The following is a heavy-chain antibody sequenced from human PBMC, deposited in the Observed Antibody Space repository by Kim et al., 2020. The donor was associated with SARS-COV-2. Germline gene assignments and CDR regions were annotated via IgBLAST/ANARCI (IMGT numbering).Heavy chain of an antibody. CDR1: GGSINSYY. CDR2: IYYTGST. D-gene: IGHD1-26*01. J-gene: IGHJ4*02. Sequence: SETLSLICTVSGGSINSYYWSWIRQPPEKGLEWIGYIYYTGSTNYNPSLSSRVTLSVDASKNQFSLKLTSVTAADTAVYYCARGGWSLDSWGQGTLVTVSS. CDR3: ARGGWSLDS. V-gene: IGHV4-59*01.